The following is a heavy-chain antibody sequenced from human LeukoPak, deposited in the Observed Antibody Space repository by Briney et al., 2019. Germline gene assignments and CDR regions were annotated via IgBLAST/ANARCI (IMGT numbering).Heavy chain of an antibody. D-gene: IGHD3-10*01. CDR3: ASEYFYASGSYFDFDN. CDR2: ISDSGSSM. Sequence: GGSLRLSCVASGFTFSSYEMNWVRQAPGKGLEWVSYISDSGSSMYYADSVKGRFTISRDNAKNSLYLQMNCLRAEDTAIYYCASEYFYASGSYFDFDNWGQGTLVTVSS. CDR1: GFTFSSYE. J-gene: IGHJ4*02. V-gene: IGHV3-48*03.